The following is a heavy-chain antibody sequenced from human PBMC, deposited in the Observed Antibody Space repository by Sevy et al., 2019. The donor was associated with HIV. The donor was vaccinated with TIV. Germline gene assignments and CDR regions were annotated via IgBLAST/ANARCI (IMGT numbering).Heavy chain of an antibody. J-gene: IGHJ4*02. CDR3: ARLKLHYDPYYFDL. CDR1: GFTFSDSW. D-gene: IGHD3-16*01. CDR2: LKQDGSKK. Sequence: GGSLRLTCAASGFTFSDSWMSWVRRAPEKGLEWVANLKQDGSKKYYVDSVKGRFIVSRDNAKKSLYLEMSSLRAEDTAVYYCARLKLHYDPYYFDLWGQGTLVTVSS. V-gene: IGHV3-7*01.